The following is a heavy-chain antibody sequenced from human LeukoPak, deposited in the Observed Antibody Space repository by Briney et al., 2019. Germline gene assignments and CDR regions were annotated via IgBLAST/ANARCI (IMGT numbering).Heavy chain of an antibody. V-gene: IGHV3-9*03. J-gene: IGHJ6*04. D-gene: IGHD2-2*02. Sequence: PGGSLRLSCAASGFTFDDYAMHWVRQTPGKGLEWVSSISWNSGSIAYADSVKGRFTISRDNTKNSLYLQMFSLRAEDMALYYCAKDTGPSAIALLDVWGKGTTLTVSS. CDR1: GFTFDDYA. CDR2: ISWNSGSI. CDR3: AKDTGPSAIALLDV.